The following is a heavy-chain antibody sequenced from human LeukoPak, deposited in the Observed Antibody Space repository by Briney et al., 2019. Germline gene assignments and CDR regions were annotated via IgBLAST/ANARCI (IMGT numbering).Heavy chain of an antibody. CDR3: AKDYCGGDCYSGWYFDL. V-gene: IGHV3-7*03. CDR1: GFTFSSYW. CDR2: IKQDGSEK. D-gene: IGHD2-21*02. J-gene: IGHJ2*01. Sequence: GGSLRLSCAASGFTFSSYWMSWVRQAPGKGLEWVANIKQDGSEKYYVDSVKGRFTISRDNAKNSLYLQMNSLRAEDTALYYCAKDYCGGDCYSGWYFDLWGRGTLVTVSS.